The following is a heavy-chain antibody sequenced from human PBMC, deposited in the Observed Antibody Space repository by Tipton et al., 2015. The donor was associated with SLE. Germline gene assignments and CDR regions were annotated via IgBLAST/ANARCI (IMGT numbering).Heavy chain of an antibody. J-gene: IGHJ5*02. CDR3: ARESRPTWFDP. V-gene: IGHV3-11*04. CDR1: GFNFSDYY. Sequence: SLRLSCVASGFNFSDYYMSWIRQAPGKGLEWVSYISSSGSTTYYADSVKGRFTISRDNAKSSVYLQMNSLRAEDTAVYYCARESRPTWFDPWGQGTLVTVSS. CDR2: ISSSGSTT. D-gene: IGHD1-26*01.